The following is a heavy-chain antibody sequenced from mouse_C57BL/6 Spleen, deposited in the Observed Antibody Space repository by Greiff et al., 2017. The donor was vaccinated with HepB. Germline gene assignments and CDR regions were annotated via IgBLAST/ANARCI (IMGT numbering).Heavy chain of an antibody. V-gene: IGHV1-72*01. Sequence: QVQLKQPGAELVKPGASVKLSCKASGYTFTSYWMHWVKQRPGRGLEWIGRIDPNSGGTKYNEKVKSKATLTVDKPSSTAYMQLSSMTSEDSAVYYCALYDYDKGYYFDYWGQGTTLTVSS. D-gene: IGHD2-4*01. CDR1: GYTFTSYW. CDR3: ALYDYDKGYYFDY. J-gene: IGHJ2*01. CDR2: IDPNSGGT.